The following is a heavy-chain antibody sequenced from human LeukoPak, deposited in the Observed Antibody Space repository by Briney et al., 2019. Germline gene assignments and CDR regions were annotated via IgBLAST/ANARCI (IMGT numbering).Heavy chain of an antibody. D-gene: IGHD2-15*01. J-gene: IGHJ3*02. CDR3: ARDRLSGGGDAFDI. Sequence: PSETLCLTCTVSGGSISSYYWSWIRQPAGKGLEWIGRIYTSGSTNYNPSLKSRVTMSVDTSKNQFSLKLSSVTAADTAVYYCARDRLSGGGDAFDIWGQGTMVTVSS. CDR2: IYTSGST. V-gene: IGHV4-4*07. CDR1: GGSISSYY.